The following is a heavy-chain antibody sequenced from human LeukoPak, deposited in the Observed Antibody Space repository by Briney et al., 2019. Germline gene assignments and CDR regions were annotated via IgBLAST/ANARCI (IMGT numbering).Heavy chain of an antibody. D-gene: IGHD1-26*01. V-gene: IGHV4-59*01. CDR1: GGSISSYY. CDR3: ARAPSGSHDY. J-gene: IGHJ4*02. Sequence: SETLSLTCTVSGGSISSYYWSWIRQPPGKGLEWIGYIYYSGSTNYNPSLKSRVTISVDTSKNQFSLKLSSVTAADTAVYYCARAPSGSHDYWGQGTLVTVSS. CDR2: IYYSGST.